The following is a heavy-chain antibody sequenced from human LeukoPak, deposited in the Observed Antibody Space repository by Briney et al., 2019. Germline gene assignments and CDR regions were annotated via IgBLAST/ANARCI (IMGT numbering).Heavy chain of an antibody. CDR1: GGSISSDGYY. V-gene: IGHV4-30-2*02. D-gene: IGHD5-18*01. Sequence: PSQTLSLTCTVSGGSISSDGYYWSWIRQPPGKGLEWLGYIYNSGSTYYNPSLKSRVTISEDRSKNQFSLRLSSVTAADTAVYYCARSLETAMIFDYWGQGTLVTVSS. J-gene: IGHJ4*02. CDR3: ARSLETAMIFDY. CDR2: IYNSGST.